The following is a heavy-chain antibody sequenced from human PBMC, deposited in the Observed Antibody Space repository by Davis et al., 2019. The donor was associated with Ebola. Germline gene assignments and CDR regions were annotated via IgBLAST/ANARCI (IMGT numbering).Heavy chain of an antibody. CDR1: GFTFSDYY. V-gene: IGHV3-11*04. CDR2: ISSSGSTI. Sequence: PGGSLRLSCAASGFTFSDYYMSWIRQAPGKGLEWVSYISSSGSTIYYADSVKGRFTISRDNAQNSLFLQMDSLRDEDTAVYYCARDADWAFDCWGPGTLVTVSS. J-gene: IGHJ4*02. D-gene: IGHD3/OR15-3a*01. CDR3: ARDADWAFDC.